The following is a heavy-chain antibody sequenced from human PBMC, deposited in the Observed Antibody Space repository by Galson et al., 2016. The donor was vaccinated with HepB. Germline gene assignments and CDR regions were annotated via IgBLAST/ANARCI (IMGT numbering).Heavy chain of an antibody. Sequence: SLRLSCAASGFSFSNYAISWVRQTPGKGLEWVSDIRGSGGNPYYADSVLGRFTITRDNSKNTVYLQMNSLAAEDTAVYYCARIPDSWGQGTLVIVSS. V-gene: IGHV3-23*01. CDR3: ARIPDS. D-gene: IGHD2-21*01. CDR2: IRGSGGNP. J-gene: IGHJ4*02. CDR1: GFSFSNYA.